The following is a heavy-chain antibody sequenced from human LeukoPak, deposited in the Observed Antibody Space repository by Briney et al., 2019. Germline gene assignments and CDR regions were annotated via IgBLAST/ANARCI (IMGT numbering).Heavy chain of an antibody. V-gene: IGHV3-33*01. CDR2: IWYDGSNK. J-gene: IGHJ4*02. Sequence: GRSLRLSCAASGFTFSSYGMHWVRQAPGKGLEWVAVIWYDGSNKYYADSVKGRFTISRDNSKNTLYLQMNSLRAEDTAVYYCARGDYVVTAILDYWGQGTLVTASS. CDR1: GFTFSSYG. CDR3: ARGDYVVTAILDY. D-gene: IGHD2-21*02.